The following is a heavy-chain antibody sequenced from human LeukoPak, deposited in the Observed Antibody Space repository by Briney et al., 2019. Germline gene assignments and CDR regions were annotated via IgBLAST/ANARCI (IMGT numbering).Heavy chain of an antibody. CDR1: GFIFSSYA. CDR3: AREKWELLASYYYYGMDV. Sequence: PGRSLRLSCAASGFIFSSYAMHWVRQAPGKGLEWVAVISYDGSNKYYADSVKGRFTISRDNSKNTLYLQMNSLRAEDTAVYYCAREKWELLASYYYYGMDVWGQGNTVTVSS. J-gene: IGHJ6*02. V-gene: IGHV3-30-3*01. CDR2: ISYDGSNK. D-gene: IGHD1-26*01.